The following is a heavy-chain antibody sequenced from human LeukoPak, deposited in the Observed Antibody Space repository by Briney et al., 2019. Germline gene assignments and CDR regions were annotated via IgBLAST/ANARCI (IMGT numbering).Heavy chain of an antibody. CDR2: IYYSGTT. CDR3: AKIDRGYSSGWSGFDP. Sequence: QASETLSLTCTVSGGSISSYYWSWIRQPPGKGLEWIGYIYYSGTTSYNPSLKSRVTISVDTSKNQFSLKLSSVTAADTAVYYCAKIDRGYSSGWSGFDPWGQGTLVTVSS. J-gene: IGHJ5*02. CDR1: GGSISSYY. D-gene: IGHD6-19*01. V-gene: IGHV4-59*01.